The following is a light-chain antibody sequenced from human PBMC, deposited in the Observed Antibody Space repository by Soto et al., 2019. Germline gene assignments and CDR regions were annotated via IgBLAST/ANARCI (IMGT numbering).Light chain of an antibody. J-gene: IGLJ1*01. CDR2: EVA. Sequence: QSALTLPASVSGSPGQSITISCTGTSSDVGGYDYVSWYQQHPGKAPKLMIYEVANRPSGFSNRFSGSKSGNTASLTISGLHAEDEADYYCGSYASSLYVFGTGTNGTVL. CDR3: GSYASSLYV. CDR1: SSDVGGYDY. V-gene: IGLV2-14*01.